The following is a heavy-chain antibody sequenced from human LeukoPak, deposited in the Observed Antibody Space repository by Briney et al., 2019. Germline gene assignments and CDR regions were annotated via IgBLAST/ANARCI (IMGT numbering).Heavy chain of an antibody. Sequence: TGGSLRLSCAASGFTFSNAWMSWVRQAPGKGLEWVGRIKSKTDGGTTDYAAPVKGRFTISRDDSKNMLYLQMNSLKTEDTAVYYCTAGWLVVYYYYYMDVWGRGTTVTISS. CDR2: IKSKTDGGTT. V-gene: IGHV3-15*01. CDR1: GFTFSNAW. CDR3: TAGWLVVYYYYYMDV. D-gene: IGHD6-19*01. J-gene: IGHJ6*03.